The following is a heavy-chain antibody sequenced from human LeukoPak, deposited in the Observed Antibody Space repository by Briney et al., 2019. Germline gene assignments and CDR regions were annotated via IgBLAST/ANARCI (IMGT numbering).Heavy chain of an antibody. J-gene: IGHJ5*02. D-gene: IGHD6-19*01. CDR1: GYTFTSYG. V-gene: IGHV1-18*01. Sequence: GASVKVSCKASGYTFTSYGISWVRQAPGRGLEWMGWISAYNGDTNYAQKLQGRVTMTTDTSTSTAYMELRSLRSDDTAVYYCARVRGAVAGNNWFDPWGQGTLVTVSS. CDR2: ISAYNGDT. CDR3: ARVRGAVAGNNWFDP.